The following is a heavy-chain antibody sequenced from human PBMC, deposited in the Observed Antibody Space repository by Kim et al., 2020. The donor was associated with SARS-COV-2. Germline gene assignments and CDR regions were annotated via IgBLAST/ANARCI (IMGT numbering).Heavy chain of an antibody. D-gene: IGHD3-22*01. CDR3: AKDMATMIVVVIPLFDY. V-gene: IGHV3-30*02. J-gene: IGHJ4*02. Sequence: GKGRFTISRDNSKHTLYLQMNSLRAEDTAVYYCAKDMATMIVVVIPLFDYWGQGTLVTVSS.